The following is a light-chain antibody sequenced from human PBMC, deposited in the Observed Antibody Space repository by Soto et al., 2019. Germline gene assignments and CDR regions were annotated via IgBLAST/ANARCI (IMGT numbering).Light chain of an antibody. Sequence: DIQMTQSPSSLSASVEDRVIITCRASQSISNHLNWYQQKPGKAPKLLIFAASSLQSGVPSRFSGSRSGPDFTLTISSLQTEDFATYYCHQSYSSPPTFGQGTQVEIK. CDR2: AAS. CDR1: QSISNH. J-gene: IGKJ1*01. V-gene: IGKV1-39*01. CDR3: HQSYSSPPT.